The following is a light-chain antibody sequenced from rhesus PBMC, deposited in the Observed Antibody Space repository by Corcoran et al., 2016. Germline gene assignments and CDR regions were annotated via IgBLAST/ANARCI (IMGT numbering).Light chain of an antibody. CDR1: PGISNY. Sequence: DIQMTQSPSSLSASVGDTATITCRASPGISNYSAWYQQRPGKAPKPLINYASNLESGGPSRFSGSGSGTDFTLPISSLQPEDFATCYFRQHHSYPLAFGGGTKVEIK. CDR2: YAS. V-gene: IGKV1S14*01. J-gene: IGKJ4*01. CDR3: RQHHSYPLA.